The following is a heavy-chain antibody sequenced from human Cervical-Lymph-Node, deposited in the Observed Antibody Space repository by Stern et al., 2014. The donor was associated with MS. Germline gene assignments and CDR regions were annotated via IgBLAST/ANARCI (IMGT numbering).Heavy chain of an antibody. D-gene: IGHD2-15*01. Sequence: VQLVESGAEVKKPGSSVKVSCKASGGTFSSYAISWGRQAPGQGLEWMGGSIPIFGTANYAQKFQGRVTITADESTSTAYMELSSLRSEDTAVYYCARDPRYCSGGSCYSWFDPWGQGTLVTVSS. CDR2: SIPIFGTA. J-gene: IGHJ5*02. V-gene: IGHV1-69*01. CDR3: ARDPRYCSGGSCYSWFDP. CDR1: GGTFSSYA.